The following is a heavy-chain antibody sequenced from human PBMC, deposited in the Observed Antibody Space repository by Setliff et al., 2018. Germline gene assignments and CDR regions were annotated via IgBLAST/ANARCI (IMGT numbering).Heavy chain of an antibody. CDR3: ARDQVGATYYPYYYYYYMDV. CDR2: ISSSSSTI. D-gene: IGHD1-26*01. V-gene: IGHV3-48*01. Sequence: GGSLRLSCAASGFTFSGYYMQWVRQAPGKGLEWVSYISSSSSTIYYADSVKGRFTISRDNVKNSLYLQMNNLRAEDTAVYSCARDQVGATYYPYYYYYYMDVWGKGTTVTVSS. J-gene: IGHJ6*03. CDR1: GFTFSGYY.